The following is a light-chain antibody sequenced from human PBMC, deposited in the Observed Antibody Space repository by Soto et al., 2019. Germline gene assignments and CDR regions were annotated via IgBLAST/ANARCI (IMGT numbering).Light chain of an antibody. V-gene: IGKV3-11*01. Sequence: EIVLTQSPATLSLSPGARATLSCRASQSVSSYLAWYQQKPGQAPRLLIYDASNRATGIPARFSGSGSGTDFTLTISSREPEEFAVYYCQQRSNWPPYTFGQGTKLEIK. CDR2: DAS. CDR3: QQRSNWPPYT. J-gene: IGKJ2*01. CDR1: QSVSSY.